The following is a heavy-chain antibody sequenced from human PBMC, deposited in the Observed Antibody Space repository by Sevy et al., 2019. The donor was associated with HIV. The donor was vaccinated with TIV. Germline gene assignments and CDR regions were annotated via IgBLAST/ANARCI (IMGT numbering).Heavy chain of an antibody. CDR2: LFYTDST. CDR1: GGSLNSYY. CDR3: ARDSDSGLDY. D-gene: IGHD4-17*01. Sequence: SETLSLTSTVSGGSLNSYYWSWIRQPPGKGLEGIGYLFYTDSTNYNPSLKSRVTISVDRSKNQFSLELRSVTAADTPVYYCARDSDSGLDYWGQGTLVTVSS. V-gene: IGHV4-59*01. J-gene: IGHJ4*02.